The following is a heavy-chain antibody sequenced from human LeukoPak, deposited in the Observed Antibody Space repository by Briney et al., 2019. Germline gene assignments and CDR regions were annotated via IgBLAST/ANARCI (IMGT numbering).Heavy chain of an antibody. Sequence: GGSLRLSCAASGFTFSSYAMHWVRQAPGKGLEYVSAISSNGGSTYYANSVKGRFTISRDNSKNTLYLQVGSLRAEDMAVYYCARDGLDCSSTSCYGDYWGQGTLVTVSS. CDR2: ISSNGGST. D-gene: IGHD2-2*01. CDR1: GFTFSSYA. V-gene: IGHV3-64*01. CDR3: ARDGLDCSSTSCYGDY. J-gene: IGHJ4*02.